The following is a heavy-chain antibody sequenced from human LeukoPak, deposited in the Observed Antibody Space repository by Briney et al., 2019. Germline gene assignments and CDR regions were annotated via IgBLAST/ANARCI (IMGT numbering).Heavy chain of an antibody. J-gene: IGHJ4*02. CDR2: ISGDGGST. CDR1: GFTFDDYA. V-gene: IGHV3-43*02. CDR3: AKDYNWAYDSSGYYDY. D-gene: IGHD3-22*01. Sequence: GGSLRLSCAASGFTFDDYAMHWVRHAPGKGLEWVSLISGDGGSTYYADSVKGRFTISRDNSKNSLYLQKNSLRTEDTALYYCAKDYNWAYDSSGYYDYWGQGTLVTVSS.